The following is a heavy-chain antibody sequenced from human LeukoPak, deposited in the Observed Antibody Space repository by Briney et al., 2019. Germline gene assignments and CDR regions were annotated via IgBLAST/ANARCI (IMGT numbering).Heavy chain of an antibody. J-gene: IGHJ4*02. CDR1: GGTFSSYA. Sequence: SVKVSCEASGGTFSSYAISWVRQAPGQGLEWMGGIIPIFGIANYAQKFQGRVTITTDESTSTAYMELSSLRSEDTAVYYCALWRQQLVRYFDYWGQGTLVTVSS. D-gene: IGHD6-13*01. CDR2: IIPIFGIA. CDR3: ALWRQQLVRYFDY. V-gene: IGHV1-69*05.